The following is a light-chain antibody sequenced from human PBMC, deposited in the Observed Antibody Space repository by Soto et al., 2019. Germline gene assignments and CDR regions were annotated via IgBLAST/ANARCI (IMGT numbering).Light chain of an antibody. CDR1: ESVNIW. V-gene: IGKV1-5*03. CDR2: KAS. J-gene: IGKJ1*01. Sequence: DIQMTQSPSILSASVGERVTITCRANESVNIWLAWYQQKPGQAPKLLIQKASTLQSGVPSRFGGGGSGTDFTLAISSLQPEDSATYYCLQDINYPWTFGQGTKVDIK. CDR3: LQDINYPWT.